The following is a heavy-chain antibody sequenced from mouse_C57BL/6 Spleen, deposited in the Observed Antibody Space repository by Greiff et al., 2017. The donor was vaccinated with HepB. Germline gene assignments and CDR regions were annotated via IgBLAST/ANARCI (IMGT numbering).Heavy chain of an antibody. CDR1: GYTFTDYY. CDR3: ASYSNYGGYAMDY. D-gene: IGHD2-5*01. J-gene: IGHJ4*01. Sequence: VQLQQSGAELVRPGASVKLSCKASGYTFTDYYINWVKQRPGQGLEWIARIYPGSGNTYYNEKFKGKATLTAEKSSSTAYMQLSSLTSEDSAVYFCASYSNYGGYAMDYWGQGTSVTVSS. V-gene: IGHV1-76*01. CDR2: IYPGSGNT.